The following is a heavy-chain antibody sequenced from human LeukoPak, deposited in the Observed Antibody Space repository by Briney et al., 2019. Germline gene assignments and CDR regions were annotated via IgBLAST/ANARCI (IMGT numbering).Heavy chain of an antibody. Sequence: PSETLSLTCAVYGGSFSGYYWSWIRQPPGKGLEWIGEINHSGSTNYNPSLKSRVTIPVDTSKNQFSLKLSSVTAADTAVYYCARYYYYYYMDVWGKGTTVTVSS. V-gene: IGHV4-34*01. J-gene: IGHJ6*03. CDR3: ARYYYYYYMDV. CDR2: INHSGST. CDR1: GGSFSGYY.